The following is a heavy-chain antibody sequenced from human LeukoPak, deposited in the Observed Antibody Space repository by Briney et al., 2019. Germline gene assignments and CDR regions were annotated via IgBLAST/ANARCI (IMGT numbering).Heavy chain of an antibody. Sequence: ASVKVSCKASGYTFIDYYIHWVRQAPGQGLEWMGGIIPIFGTANYAQKFQGRVTITADESTSTAYMELSSLRSEDTAVYYCARGGDPVQAYFQHWGQGTLVTVSS. CDR3: ARGGDPVQAYFQH. CDR2: IIPIFGTA. J-gene: IGHJ1*01. CDR1: GYTFIDYY. D-gene: IGHD7-27*01. V-gene: IGHV1-69*13.